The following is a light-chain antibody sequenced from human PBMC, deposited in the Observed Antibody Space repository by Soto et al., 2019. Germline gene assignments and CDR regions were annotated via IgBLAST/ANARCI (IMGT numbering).Light chain of an antibody. CDR3: CSYAGSYTWV. CDR2: DVT. CDR1: TNDVGGYNY. J-gene: IGLJ3*02. V-gene: IGLV2-11*01. Sequence: QSALTQPRSVSGSPGQSVTISCSGTTNDVGGYNYVSWYQHHPGKAPKLMIYDVTKRPSGVPDRFSGSKSGNTASLTISGLQAEDEADYYCCSYAGSYTWVFGGGTKLTVL.